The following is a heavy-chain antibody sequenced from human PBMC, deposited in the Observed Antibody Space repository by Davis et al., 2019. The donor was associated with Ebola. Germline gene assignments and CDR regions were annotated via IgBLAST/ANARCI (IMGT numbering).Heavy chain of an antibody. D-gene: IGHD3-3*01. V-gene: IGHV4-59*01. CDR3: ARGVTIFGVPRFDP. J-gene: IGHJ5*02. Sequence: PSETLSLTCTVSGGSISSYYWSWIRQPPGKGLEWIGYIYYSGSTNYNPSLKSRVTISVDTSKNQFSLKLSSVTAADTAVYYCARGVTIFGVPRFDPWGQGTLVTVSS. CDR1: GGSISSYY. CDR2: IYYSGST.